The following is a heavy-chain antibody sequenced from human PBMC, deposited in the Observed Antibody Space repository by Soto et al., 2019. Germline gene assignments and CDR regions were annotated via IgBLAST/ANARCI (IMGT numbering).Heavy chain of an antibody. CDR1: GGSMPTGSYF. CDR3: ARARNRYFDY. CDR2: VFRSGSI. Sequence: QVQLQESGPGLVRPSESLSLTCNVSGGSMPTGSYFWSWIRQPPGKGLEWIGYVFRSGSINYRPSFKSRVTISIDTSKNQFSLMLKSVTAADTAVYFCARARNRYFDYWGQGALVTVSS. J-gene: IGHJ4*02. V-gene: IGHV4-61*01. D-gene: IGHD1-1*01.